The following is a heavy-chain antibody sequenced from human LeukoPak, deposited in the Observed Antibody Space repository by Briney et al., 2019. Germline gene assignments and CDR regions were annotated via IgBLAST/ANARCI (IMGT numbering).Heavy chain of an antibody. V-gene: IGHV3-48*01. CDR1: GFIFSIYR. J-gene: IGHJ4*02. D-gene: IGHD3-16*02. Sequence: GGSLRLSCEASGFIFSIYRMNWVRQAPGKGLERISFIDYNNSIYYADSVTGRFTISRDNAKNLLYLEMHNLRAEDTAVYYCARSYDYVWETYRYNSGFDYWGQGTLVTVSS. CDR2: IDYNNSI. CDR3: ARSYDYVWETYRYNSGFDY.